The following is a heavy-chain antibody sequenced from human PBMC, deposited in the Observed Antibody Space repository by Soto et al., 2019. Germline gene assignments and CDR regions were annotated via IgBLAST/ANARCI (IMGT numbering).Heavy chain of an antibody. D-gene: IGHD3-22*01. V-gene: IGHV1-46*03. Sequence: ASVKVSCKASGYTFTSYYMHWVRQAPGQGLEWMGIINPSGGSTSYAQKFQGRVTMTRDTSTSTVYMELSSLRSEDTAVYYCARGSDYYDSSGLHYYYYGMDVWGQGTTVTVSS. J-gene: IGHJ6*02. CDR2: INPSGGST. CDR3: ARGSDYYDSSGLHYYYYGMDV. CDR1: GYTFTSYY.